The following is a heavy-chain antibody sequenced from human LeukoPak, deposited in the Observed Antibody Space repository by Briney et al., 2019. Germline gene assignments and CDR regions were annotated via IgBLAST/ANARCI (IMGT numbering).Heavy chain of an antibody. J-gene: IGHJ5*02. CDR2: IYYSGST. CDR3: AVQVVVVIAIKNWFNA. V-gene: IGHV4-39*01. CDR1: GGSISSSSYY. Sequence: SETLSLTCTVSGGSISSSSYYWGLIRQPPGKGLEWSGSIYYSGSTYYNPSLKSRVTISVDTSKNQFSLKLSSVTAAATTLYYCAVQVVVVIAIKNWFNAGSQATLVTVSS. D-gene: IGHD2-21*01.